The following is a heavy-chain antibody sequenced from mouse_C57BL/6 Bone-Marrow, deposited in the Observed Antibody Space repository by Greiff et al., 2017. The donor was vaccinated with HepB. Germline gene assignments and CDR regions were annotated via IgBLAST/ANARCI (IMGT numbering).Heavy chain of an antibody. J-gene: IGHJ1*03. D-gene: IGHD2-1*01. CDR1: GYAFSSSW. CDR3: ARWGKGWYFDV. Sequence: QVQLKESGPELVKPGASVKISCKASGYAFSSSWMNWVKQRPGKGLEWIGRIYPGDGDTNYNGKFKGKATLTADKSSSTAYMQLSSLTSEDAAVYYCARWGKGWYFDVWGTGTTVTVSS. V-gene: IGHV1-82*01. CDR2: IYPGDGDT.